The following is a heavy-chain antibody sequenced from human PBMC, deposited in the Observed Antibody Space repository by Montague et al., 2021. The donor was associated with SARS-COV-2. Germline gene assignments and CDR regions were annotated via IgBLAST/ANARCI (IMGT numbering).Heavy chain of an antibody. CDR2: IFYNGYT. CDR1: GGSVRDYY. V-gene: IGHV4-59*08. D-gene: IGHD1-14*01. J-gene: IGHJ5*02. Sequence: SETLSLTCTVAGGSVRDYYWNWIRQTPGKGLEWIGYIFYNGYTKXNPSLESRVTLSVDTPGNQFFLSLRSVTAADTATYFCARHSVSEEGTFFRSCFDPWGQGAQVTVSS. CDR3: ARHSVSEEGTFFRSCFDP.